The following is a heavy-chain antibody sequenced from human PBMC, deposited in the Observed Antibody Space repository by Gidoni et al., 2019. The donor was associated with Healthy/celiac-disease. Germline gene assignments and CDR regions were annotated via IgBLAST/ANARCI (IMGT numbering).Heavy chain of an antibody. V-gene: IGHV3-30-3*01. J-gene: IGHJ4*02. Sequence: SSYAMHWVRQAPGNGLEWVAVISYDGSNKYYADSVKGRFTISRDNSKNTLYLQMNSLRAEDTAVYYCARDSYYDSSGEANGDWGQGTLVTVSS. CDR3: ARDSYYDSSGEANGD. D-gene: IGHD3-22*01. CDR1: SSYA. CDR2: ISYDGSNK.